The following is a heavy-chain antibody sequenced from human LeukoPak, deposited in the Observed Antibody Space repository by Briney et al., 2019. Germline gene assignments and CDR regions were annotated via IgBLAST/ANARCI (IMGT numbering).Heavy chain of an antibody. CDR2: IYSGGST. CDR1: GFTFSSNY. Sequence: GGSLRLSCAASGFTFSSNYMSWVRQAPGKGLEWVSVIYSGGSTYYSDSVKDRFTISRDNSKNTLYLQMTSLRAEDTAVYYCAREAARGYSYGYSFDYWGQGTLVTVSS. CDR3: AREAARGYSYGYSFDY. J-gene: IGHJ4*02. D-gene: IGHD5-18*01. V-gene: IGHV3-66*01.